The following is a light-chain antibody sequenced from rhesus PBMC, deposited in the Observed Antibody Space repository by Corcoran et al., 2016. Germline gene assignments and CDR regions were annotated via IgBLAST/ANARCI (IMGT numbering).Light chain of an antibody. CDR1: QSIGSS. CDR2: FSS. Sequence: EIVLTQSPAFQYVTLKEKVTITCQASQSIGSSLHWYQQKPDQSPKLLIKFSSQSIAVVPSRVSCSGSGTEFPRPINSLEAEEAATYDCQQSSNLPLTFGGGTKVELK. J-gene: IGKJ4*01. CDR3: QQSSNLPLT. V-gene: IGKV6-55*01.